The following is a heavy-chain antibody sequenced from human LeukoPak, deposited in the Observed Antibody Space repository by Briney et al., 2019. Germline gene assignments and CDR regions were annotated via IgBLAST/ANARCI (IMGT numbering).Heavy chain of an antibody. J-gene: IGHJ4*02. CDR3: ARDYSDSSGYYYGY. V-gene: IGHV3-64*01. D-gene: IGHD3-22*01. CDR1: GFTFSSYA. CDR2: ISSNGGST. Sequence: GGSLRLSCAASGFTFSSYAMHWVRQAPGKGLEYVSAISSNGGSTYYANSVKGRFTISRDNSKNTLYPQMGSLRAEDMAVYYCARDYSDSSGYYYGYWGQGTLVTVSS.